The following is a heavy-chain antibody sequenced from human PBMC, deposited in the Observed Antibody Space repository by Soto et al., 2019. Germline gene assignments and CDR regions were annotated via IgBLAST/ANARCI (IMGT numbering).Heavy chain of an antibody. CDR1: GFTFSSYA. J-gene: IGHJ6*03. CDR2: ISSNGGST. D-gene: IGHD3-9*01. CDR3: ARTDDYDILTVPPPSSYYYYMDV. V-gene: IGHV3-64*01. Sequence: PGGSLRLSCAASGFTFSSYAMHWVRQAPGKGLEYVSAISSNGGSTYYANSVKGRFTISRDNSKNTLYLQMGSLRAEDMAVYYCARTDDYDILTVPPPSSYYYYMDVWGKGTTVTVSS.